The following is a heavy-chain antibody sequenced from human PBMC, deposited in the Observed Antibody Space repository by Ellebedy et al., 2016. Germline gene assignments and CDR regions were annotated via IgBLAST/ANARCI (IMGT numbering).Heavy chain of an antibody. CDR1: GFSFSTYW. J-gene: IGHJ4*02. CDR3: ARDSVTFFGALILDNFDH. CDR2: IKQDGSEK. V-gene: IGHV3-7*03. D-gene: IGHD3-3*01. Sequence: GESLKISXAASGFSFSTYWMSWVRQVPGKGLEWVANIKQDGSEKYYVDSVKGRFTISRDNAKNSLYLQMSSLRAEDTAAYYCARDSVTFFGALILDNFDHWGQGTLVTVSS.